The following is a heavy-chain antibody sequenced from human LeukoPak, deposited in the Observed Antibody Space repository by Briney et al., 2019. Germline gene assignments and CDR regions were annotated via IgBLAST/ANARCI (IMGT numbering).Heavy chain of an antibody. Sequence: TSETLSLTCTVSGGSISSYYWGWIRQPPGKGLEWIGSINYSGSTYYNPSLKSRVTISVDTSKNQFSLKLSSVTAADTAVYYCARRPQSYIDVWGKGTTVTVSS. CDR3: ARRPQSYIDV. CDR2: INYSGST. J-gene: IGHJ6*03. V-gene: IGHV4-39*01. CDR1: GGSISSYY.